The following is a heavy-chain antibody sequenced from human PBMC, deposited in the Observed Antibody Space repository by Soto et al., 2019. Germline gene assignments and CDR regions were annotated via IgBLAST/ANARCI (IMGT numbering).Heavy chain of an antibody. D-gene: IGHD3-22*01. CDR3: ARDLGNYDSSGYYPQGFDY. CDR2: IWSDGSNK. V-gene: IGHV3-33*01. J-gene: IGHJ4*02. CDR1: GFIFSTFG. Sequence: LRLSCAASGFIFSTFGMHWVRQAPGKGLEWVAVIWSDGSNKYYADPVKGRFTISRDNSKNTLYLQMNSLRSEDTAVYYCARDLGNYDSSGYYPQGFDYWGQGTLVTVSS.